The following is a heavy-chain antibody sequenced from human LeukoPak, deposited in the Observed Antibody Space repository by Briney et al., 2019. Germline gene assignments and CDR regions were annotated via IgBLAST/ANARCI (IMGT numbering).Heavy chain of an antibody. Sequence: GGSLRLSCAASGFTFSSYSMNWVRQAQGKGLEWGSSISSSSSYIYYADSVKGRFTISRDNAKNSLYLQMNSLRAEDTAVYYCARLGGYYSRNWFDPWGQGTLVTVSS. V-gene: IGHV3-21*01. CDR1: GFTFSSYS. D-gene: IGHD3-22*01. CDR3: ARLGGYYSRNWFDP. CDR2: ISSSSSYI. J-gene: IGHJ5*02.